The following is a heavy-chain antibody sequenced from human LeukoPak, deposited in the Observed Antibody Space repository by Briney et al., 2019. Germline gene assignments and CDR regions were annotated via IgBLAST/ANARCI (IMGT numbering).Heavy chain of an antibody. J-gene: IGHJ5*02. CDR2: ISIYNGNT. D-gene: IGHD6-19*01. Sequence: ASVKVSCKASGYIFSNYGISWVRQAPGQGLEWMGWISIYNGNTNYAQELQGRVTMTTDTSTSTAYMELRSLSSDDTAVYYCARKPIAVAANWFDPWGQGTLVTVSS. CDR3: ARKPIAVAANWFDP. CDR1: GYIFSNYG. V-gene: IGHV1-18*01.